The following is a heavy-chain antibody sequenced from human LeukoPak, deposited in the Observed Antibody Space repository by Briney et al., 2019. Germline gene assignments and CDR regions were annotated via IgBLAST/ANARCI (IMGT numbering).Heavy chain of an antibody. CDR1: GYSISSGYY. J-gene: IGHJ3*02. CDR2: IYHSGST. D-gene: IGHD4-17*01. V-gene: IGHV4-38-2*02. CDR3: AREGDYGDYDAFDI. Sequence: SETLSLTCAVSGYSISSGYYWGWIRQPPGKGLEWIGSIYHSGSTYYNPSLKSRVTISVDTSENQFSLKLSSVTAADTAVYYCAREGDYGDYDAFDIWGQGTMVTVSS.